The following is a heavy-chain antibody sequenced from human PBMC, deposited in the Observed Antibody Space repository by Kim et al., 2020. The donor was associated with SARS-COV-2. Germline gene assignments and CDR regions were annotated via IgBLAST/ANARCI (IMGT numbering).Heavy chain of an antibody. Sequence: GGSLRLSCEASGFTFSLHHMHWVRQIAGRGLEWIAAIGSAGDSFYPGSVKGRFTISRENAGNSIHLQMNNLRAGDTAVYFCARGVRGYSSSWYIFDSWGRGTQVPVLS. CDR2: IGSAGDS. CDR1: GFTFSLHH. D-gene: IGHD6-13*01. V-gene: IGHV3-13*01. J-gene: IGHJ5*01. CDR3: ARGVRGYSSSWYIFDS.